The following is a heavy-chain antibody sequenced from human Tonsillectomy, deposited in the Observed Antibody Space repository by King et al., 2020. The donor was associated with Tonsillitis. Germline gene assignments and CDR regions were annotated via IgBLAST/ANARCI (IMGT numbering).Heavy chain of an antibody. V-gene: IGHV4-34*01. CDR1: GGSFSGYY. J-gene: IGHJ4*02. Sequence: VQLQQWGAGLLKPSETLSLTCAVYGGSFSGYYWSWIRQPPGKGLEWIGEINHSGSTNYNPSLKSRVTISVDTSKNQFSLKLSSVTAADTAVYYCARARGVVVRPHYFDYWGQGTLVTVSS. CDR3: ARARGVVVRPHYFDY. D-gene: IGHD2-21*01. CDR2: INHSGST.